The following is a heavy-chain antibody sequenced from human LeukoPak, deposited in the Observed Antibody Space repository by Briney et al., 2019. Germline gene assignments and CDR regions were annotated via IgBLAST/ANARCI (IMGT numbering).Heavy chain of an antibody. CDR3: ARGPIVVVPAAPIPSFDI. D-gene: IGHD2-2*01. CDR2: TYYRSKWYN. V-gene: IGHV6-1*01. Sequence: SRTLSLTCAISGDSVSSNSAAWNWIRQSPSRGLEWLGRTYYRSKWYNDYAVSVKSRITINPDTSKNQFSLQLNSVTPEDTAVYYCARGPIVVVPAAPIPSFDIWGQGTMVTVSS. J-gene: IGHJ3*02. CDR1: GDSVSSNSAA.